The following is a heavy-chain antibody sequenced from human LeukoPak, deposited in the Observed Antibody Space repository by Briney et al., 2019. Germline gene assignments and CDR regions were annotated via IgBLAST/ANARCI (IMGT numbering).Heavy chain of an antibody. CDR3: ARGSGSYFDY. J-gene: IGHJ4*02. V-gene: IGHV5-51*01. CDR2: IYAGDSDT. Sequence: GESLKISCKGSGYSFTNYWIGWVRQLPGTGLEWMGIIYAGDSDTRYSPYFEGQVTISADKSINTAYVQRSSLKDSDIDMYYCARGSGSYFDYWGQGTLVTVSS. CDR1: GYSFTNYW. D-gene: IGHD1-26*01.